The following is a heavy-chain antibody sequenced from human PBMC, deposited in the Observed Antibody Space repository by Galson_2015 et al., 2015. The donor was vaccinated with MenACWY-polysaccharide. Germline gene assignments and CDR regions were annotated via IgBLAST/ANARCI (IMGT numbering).Heavy chain of an antibody. V-gene: IGHV3-30*02. Sequence: SLRLSCAASGLRFSGSGMHWVRQAPGKGLEWVAVIQYDGSNKVYAESVKGRFTISRDKSRNTLYLQMDSLRPEDTAVYFCAREGDTYRSGRYGSWGQGTLVTVSS. CDR2: IQYDGSNK. CDR1: GLRFSGSG. CDR3: AREGDTYRSGRYGS. J-gene: IGHJ4*02. D-gene: IGHD6-13*01.